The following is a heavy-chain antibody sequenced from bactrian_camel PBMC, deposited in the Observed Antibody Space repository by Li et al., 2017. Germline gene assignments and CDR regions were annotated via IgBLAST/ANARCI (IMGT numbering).Heavy chain of an antibody. CDR3: AAGPRSGVCTTRPALAGPSRFGY. J-gene: IGHJ6*01. CDR1: GGTEDGFY. V-gene: IGHV3S1*01. CDR2: IHTGLGWT. D-gene: IGHD1*01. Sequence: VQLVESGGGSVQAGGSLSLSCVTSGGTEDGFYVAWIRQAPGKGREGVATIHTGLGWTYLADSVRGRFTIFQDNTKSTLYLQMISLKPEDTAMYYCAAGPRSGVCTTRPALAGPSRFGYWGQGTQVTVS.